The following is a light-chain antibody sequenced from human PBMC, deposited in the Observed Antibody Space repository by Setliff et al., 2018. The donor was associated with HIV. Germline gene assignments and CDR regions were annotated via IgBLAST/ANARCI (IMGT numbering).Light chain of an antibody. V-gene: IGLV2-11*01. CDR2: DVS. Sequence: QSALAQPRSVSGSPGQSVTISCTGTSSDVGDYNYVSWYQQLPGKAPTLIIFDVSKRPSGVPDRLSGSKSGNTASLIISGLQAEDEADYYCCSYAGSYTYVFGTGTKVTVL. J-gene: IGLJ1*01. CDR1: SSDVGDYNY. CDR3: CSYAGSYTYV.